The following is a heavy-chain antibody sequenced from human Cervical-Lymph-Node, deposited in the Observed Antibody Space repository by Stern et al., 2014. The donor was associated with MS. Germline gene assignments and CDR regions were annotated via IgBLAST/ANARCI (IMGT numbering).Heavy chain of an antibody. CDR3: AKDPPLGVLLEGGYKYLDVDV. D-gene: IGHD3-3*01. CDR1: GGSLTSLS. CDR2: IIPTFNTA. J-gene: IGHJ6*02. Sequence: MQLVESGAEVGTPGSSVKVSCTASGGSLTSLSISWVRQAPGQGLEWMGGIIPTFNTAAYAQKFQDRVTITADKSMNAVYMELSSLGPEDTAMYYCAKDPPLGVLLEGGYKYLDVDVWGQGTTVTVSS. V-gene: IGHV1-69*06.